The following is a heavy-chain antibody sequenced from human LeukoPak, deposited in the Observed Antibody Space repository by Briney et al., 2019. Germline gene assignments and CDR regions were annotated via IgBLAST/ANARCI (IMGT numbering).Heavy chain of an antibody. V-gene: IGHV4-61*02. Sequence: PSQTLSLTCTVSGGSISSGSYYWSWIRQPAGKGLEWIGRIYTSGSTNYNPSLKGRVTISVDTSKNQFSLKLSSVTAADTAVYYCATYASGTYRFDYWGQGTQVTVSS. CDR2: IYTSGST. CDR1: GGSISSGSYY. CDR3: ATYASGTYRFDY. J-gene: IGHJ4*02. D-gene: IGHD3-10*01.